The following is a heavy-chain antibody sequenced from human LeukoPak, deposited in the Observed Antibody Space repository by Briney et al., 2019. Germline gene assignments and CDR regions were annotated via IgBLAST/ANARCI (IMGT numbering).Heavy chain of an antibody. CDR2: IRSKANSYAT. D-gene: IGHD3-10*01. Sequence: AGGSLRLSCAASGFTFSGSAMHWVRQASGKGLEWVGRIRSKANSYATAYAASVKGRFTISRDDSKNTAYLQMNSLKTEDTAVYYCTSITMVRGVIRAIDYWGQGTLVTVSS. CDR1: GFTFSGSA. CDR3: TSITMVRGVIRAIDY. V-gene: IGHV3-73*01. J-gene: IGHJ4*02.